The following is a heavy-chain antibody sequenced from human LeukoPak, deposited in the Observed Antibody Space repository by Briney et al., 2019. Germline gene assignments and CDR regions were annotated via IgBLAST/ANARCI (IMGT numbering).Heavy chain of an antibody. J-gene: IGHJ4*02. CDR2: IWYDGSNK. CDR3: VKDRTTSYFDY. CDR1: GFSFSSYG. D-gene: IGHD4-17*01. V-gene: IGHV3-33*06. Sequence: GRSLRLSCAASGFSFSSYGMHWVRQAPGEGLEWVAVIWYDGSNKYYADSVKGRFTISRDNSKNTLYLQMNSLRAEDTAVYYCVKDRTTSYFDYWGQGTLVTVSS.